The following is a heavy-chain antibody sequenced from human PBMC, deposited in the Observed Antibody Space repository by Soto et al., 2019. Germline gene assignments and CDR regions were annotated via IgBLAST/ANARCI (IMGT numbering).Heavy chain of an antibody. CDR1: GGSISSYY. Sequence: PSETLSLTCTVSGGSISSYYWSWIRQPPGKGLEWIGYIYYSGSTNYNPSLKSRVTISVDTSKNQFSLKLTSVTAADTAVYYCARWTRVGDYYGSGSYFYYHYSMDVWGQRTTVTVSS. CDR3: ARWTRVGDYYGSGSYFYYHYSMDV. CDR2: IYYSGST. J-gene: IGHJ6*02. D-gene: IGHD3-10*01. V-gene: IGHV4-59*12.